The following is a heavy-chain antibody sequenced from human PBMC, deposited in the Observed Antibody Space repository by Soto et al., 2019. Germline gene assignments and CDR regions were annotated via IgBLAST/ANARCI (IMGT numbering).Heavy chain of an antibody. Sequence: ASVKVSCKASGYTFTSYYMHWVRQAPGQGLEWMGIINPSGGSTSYAQKFQGRVTMTRDTSTSTVCMELSSLRSEDTAVYYCAREFLGYCSSTSCYSLCYWGQGTLVTVSS. CDR3: AREFLGYCSSTSCYSLCY. CDR1: GYTFTSYY. V-gene: IGHV1-46*03. J-gene: IGHJ4*02. D-gene: IGHD2-2*01. CDR2: INPSGGST.